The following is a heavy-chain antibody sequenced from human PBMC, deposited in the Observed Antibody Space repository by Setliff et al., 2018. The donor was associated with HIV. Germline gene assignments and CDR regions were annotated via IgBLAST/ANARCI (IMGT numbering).Heavy chain of an antibody. Sequence: ASVKVSCKASGYSFTTSGVSWVRQAPGQGLEWMGWINTNSGHTDYAQKLQDRVTITADTSSTTAYMELSSLRSEDTAVYYCARRVGATVDAFDIWGQGTMVTVSS. D-gene: IGHD1-26*01. CDR2: INTNSGHT. J-gene: IGHJ3*02. CDR1: GYSFTTSG. CDR3: ARRVGATVDAFDI. V-gene: IGHV1-18*01.